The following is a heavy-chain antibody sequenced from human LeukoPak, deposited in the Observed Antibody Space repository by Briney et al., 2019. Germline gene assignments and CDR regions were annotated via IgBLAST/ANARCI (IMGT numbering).Heavy chain of an antibody. J-gene: IGHJ4*02. CDR1: GFTFSSYG. CDR3: ARDKYYYGSGSSHLDY. D-gene: IGHD3-10*01. CDR2: IWYDGSNK. V-gene: IGHV3-33*01. Sequence: GGSLRLSCAASGFTFSSYGMHWVRQAPGKGLGWVAVIWYDGSNKYYADSVKGRFTISRDNSKNTLYLQMNSLRAEDTAVYYCARDKYYYGSGSSHLDYWGQGTLVTVSS.